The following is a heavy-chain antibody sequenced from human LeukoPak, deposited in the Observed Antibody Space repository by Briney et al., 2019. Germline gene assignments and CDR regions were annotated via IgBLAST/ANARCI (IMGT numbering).Heavy chain of an antibody. V-gene: IGHV3-30*03. CDR3: ARCGDARAVQGYRGRLLWFDY. Sequence: PGGSLRLSCAASGFTFSTYGMHWVRQAPGKGLEWVAVISYDGSNKYYADSVKGRFTISRDDSKNTLYLQMNSLRVEDTPVYSCARCGDARAVQGYRGRLLWFDYWGRGTLVTVSS. CDR2: ISYDGSNK. J-gene: IGHJ4*02. CDR1: GFTFSTYG. D-gene: IGHD3-10*01.